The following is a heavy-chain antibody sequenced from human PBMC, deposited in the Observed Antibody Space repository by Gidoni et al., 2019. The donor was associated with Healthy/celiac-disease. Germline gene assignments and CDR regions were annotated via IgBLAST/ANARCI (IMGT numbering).Heavy chain of an antibody. CDR3: ARGLIPSYSSGYNRYYFDY. Sequence: QVQLVQSGAEVKKPGSSVKVSCKASGGTFSSYALSWVRQAPGQGLEWMGGIIPSFGTANYAQKFQGRVTITADESTSTAYMELSSLRSEDTAVYYCARGLIPSYSSGYNRYYFDYWGQGTLVTVSS. V-gene: IGHV1-69*01. D-gene: IGHD3-22*01. J-gene: IGHJ4*02. CDR1: GGTFSSYA. CDR2: IIPSFGTA.